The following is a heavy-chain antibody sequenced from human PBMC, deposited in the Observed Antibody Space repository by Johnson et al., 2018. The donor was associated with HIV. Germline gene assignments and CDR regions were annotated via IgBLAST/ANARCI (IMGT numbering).Heavy chain of an antibody. Sequence: EVLLLESGGRVVRPGGSLRLSCVASGFTFDDFGMSWVRQAPGKGLEWVSSINWNGNSAYYVDSVKGRFTIYRDNAKNSLYLQMNRLRAEDTALYYCARPVFGVFSSPIDAFGIWGQGTTVTVSS. J-gene: IGHJ3*02. CDR3: ARPVFGVFSSPIDAFGI. V-gene: IGHV3-20*04. D-gene: IGHD3-3*01. CDR2: INWNGNSA. CDR1: GFTFDDFG.